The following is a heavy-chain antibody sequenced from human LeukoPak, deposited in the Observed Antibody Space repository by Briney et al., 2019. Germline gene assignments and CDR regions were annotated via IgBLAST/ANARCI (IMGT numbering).Heavy chain of an antibody. D-gene: IGHD6-19*01. CDR1: GFTFSSYS. J-gene: IGHJ3*02. CDR3: ARFPAPAGAFDI. CDR2: ISSSSSYI. V-gene: IGHV3-21*01. Sequence: GGSLRLSWAASGFTFSSYSMNWVRQAPGKGLEWVSSISSSSSYIYYADSVKGRFTISRDNAKNSLYLQMNSLRAEDTAVYYCARFPAPAGAFDIWGQGTMVTVSS.